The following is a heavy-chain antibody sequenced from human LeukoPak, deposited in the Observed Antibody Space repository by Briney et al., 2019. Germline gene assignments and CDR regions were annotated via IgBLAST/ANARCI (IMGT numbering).Heavy chain of an antibody. CDR2: IYYSGST. V-gene: IGHV4-61*08. D-gene: IGHD5-12*01. CDR3: ARGSVEMATIGAFDI. J-gene: IGHJ3*02. CDR1: GGSISSGDYY. Sequence: EPSETLSLTCTVSGGSISSGDYYWSWIRQPPGKGLEWIGYIYYSGSTNYNPSLKSRVTISVDTSKNQFSLKLSSVTAADTAVYYCARGSVEMATIGAFDIWGQGTMVTVSS.